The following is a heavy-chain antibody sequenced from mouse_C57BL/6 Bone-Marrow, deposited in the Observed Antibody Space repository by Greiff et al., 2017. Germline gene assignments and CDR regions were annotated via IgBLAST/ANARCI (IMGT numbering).Heavy chain of an antibody. CDR2: IYPRSGNT. V-gene: IGHV1-81*01. CDR1: GYTFTSYG. CDR3: ARSLIPVFDY. Sequence: VQLQESGAELARPGASVKLSCKASGYTFTSYGISWVKQRTGQGLEWIGEIYPRSGNTYYNEKFKGKATLTADQSSSTAYMELRILTSEDSAVYFCARSLIPVFDYWGHGTTLTVAS. J-gene: IGHJ2*01.